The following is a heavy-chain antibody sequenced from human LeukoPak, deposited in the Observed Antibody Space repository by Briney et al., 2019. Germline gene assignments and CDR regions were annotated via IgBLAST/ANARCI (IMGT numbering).Heavy chain of an antibody. D-gene: IGHD3-10*01. Sequence: GGSLRLSCAASGFTFSSYWMHWVRQAPGKGLVWVSRINSDGSSTSYADSVKGRSTISRDNAKNTLYLQMNSLRAEDTAVYYCARLGVAYGMDVWGQGTTVTVSS. V-gene: IGHV3-74*01. CDR2: INSDGSST. CDR1: GFTFSSYW. CDR3: ARLGVAYGMDV. J-gene: IGHJ6*02.